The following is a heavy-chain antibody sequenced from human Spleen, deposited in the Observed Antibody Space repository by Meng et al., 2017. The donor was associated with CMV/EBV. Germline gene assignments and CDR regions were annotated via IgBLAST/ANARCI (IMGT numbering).Heavy chain of an antibody. Sequence: ASVKVSCKASGYTFINYYMHWVRQAPGRGLEWMGRVNTYNGDTDYSQKFQGRVTMTRDTSISTSYMELSSLRSEDTALYFCARDIVAVPAAPFYYFDYWGQGTLVTVSS. CDR3: ARDIVAVPAAPFYYFDY. D-gene: IGHD2-2*01. CDR1: GYTFINYY. CDR2: VNTYNGDT. J-gene: IGHJ4*02. V-gene: IGHV1-2*02.